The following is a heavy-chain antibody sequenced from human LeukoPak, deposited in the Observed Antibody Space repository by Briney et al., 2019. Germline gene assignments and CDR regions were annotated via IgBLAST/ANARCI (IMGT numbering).Heavy chain of an antibody. CDR3: ERGNHYAFDI. Sequence: GGSLRLSCAASGFTFRSYWIHWVRQAPGKGPVWVSRIDPDGSSTNYADSVKGRFTISRDNAKNTLSLQLNSLRAEDTAVYCCERGNHYAFDIGGQGTVVTVSS. CDR1: GFTFRSYW. J-gene: IGHJ3*02. V-gene: IGHV3-74*01. D-gene: IGHD3-10*01. CDR2: IDPDGSST.